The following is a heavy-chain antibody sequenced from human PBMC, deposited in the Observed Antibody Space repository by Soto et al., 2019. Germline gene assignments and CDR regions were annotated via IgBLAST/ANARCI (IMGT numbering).Heavy chain of an antibody. CDR3: ARDKRDLRFLEWSYYFDY. D-gene: IGHD3-3*01. CDR1: GFTFSSCS. Sequence: GGSLRLSCAASGFTFSSCSMHWVRQAPGKGLEWVALISYDGSNKYYADSVKGRFTISRDNSKNTLYLQMNSLRAEDTAVYYCARDKRDLRFLEWSYYFDYWGQGTLVTVSS. CDR2: ISYDGSNK. V-gene: IGHV3-30-3*01. J-gene: IGHJ4*02.